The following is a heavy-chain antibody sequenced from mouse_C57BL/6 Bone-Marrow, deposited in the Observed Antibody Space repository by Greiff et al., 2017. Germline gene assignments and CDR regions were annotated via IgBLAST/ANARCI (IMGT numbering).Heavy chain of an antibody. CDR3: ARRVTTAYWYFDV. CDR2: ILPGSGST. V-gene: IGHV1-9*01. J-gene: IGHJ1*03. CDR1: GYTFTGYW. Sequence: VKVVESGAELMKPGASVKLSCKATGYTFTGYWIEWVKQRPGHGLEWIGEILPGSGSTNYNEKFKGKATFTADTSSNTAYMPLSSLTTEDSAIYYCARRVTTAYWYFDVWGTGTTVTVSS. D-gene: IGHD1-2*01.